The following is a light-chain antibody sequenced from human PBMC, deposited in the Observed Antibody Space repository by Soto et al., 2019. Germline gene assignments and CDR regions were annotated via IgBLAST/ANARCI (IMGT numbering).Light chain of an antibody. J-gene: IGLJ1*01. Sequence: QSVLTQSPSASASLGASVKLTCTLGSGHSSYAIAWHQQQPEKGPRYLLKLNSDGSHSKGDGIPDRFSGSSSGAERYLTISSLQSEDEADYYCQTWGTESYVFGTGTKLTVL. V-gene: IGLV4-69*01. CDR2: LNSDGSH. CDR1: SGHSSYA. CDR3: QTWGTESYV.